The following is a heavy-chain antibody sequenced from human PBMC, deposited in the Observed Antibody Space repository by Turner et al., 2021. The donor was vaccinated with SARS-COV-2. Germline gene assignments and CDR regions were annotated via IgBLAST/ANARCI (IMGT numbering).Heavy chain of an antibody. CDR3: ARGGYWSSTSCSPYWYFDL. D-gene: IGHD2-2*01. Sequence: QVQLVQSGAEVKTPGASVKVSCKASGYTFTSYDINWVRQATGQGLEWMGWMNPDSGNTAYAQKFQGRVTITRNTSISTAYMELSSLRSEDTAVYYCARGGYWSSTSCSPYWYFDLWGRGTLVTVSS. J-gene: IGHJ2*01. CDR2: MNPDSGNT. CDR1: GYTFTSYD. V-gene: IGHV1-8*03.